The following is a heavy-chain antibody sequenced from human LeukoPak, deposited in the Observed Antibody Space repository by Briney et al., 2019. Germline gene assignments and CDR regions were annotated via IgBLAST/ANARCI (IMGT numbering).Heavy chain of an antibody. CDR2: INHSGST. CDR1: GGSFSGYY. Sequence: PSETLSLTCAVYGGSFSGYYWSWIRQPPGKGLEWIGEINHSGSTNYNPSLKSRVTISVDTSKNQFSLKLSSVTAADTAVYYCARGEKTNGGYPDAFDIWAKGKM. CDR3: ARGEKTNGGYPDAFDI. V-gene: IGHV4-34*01. D-gene: IGHD7-27*01. J-gene: IGHJ3*02.